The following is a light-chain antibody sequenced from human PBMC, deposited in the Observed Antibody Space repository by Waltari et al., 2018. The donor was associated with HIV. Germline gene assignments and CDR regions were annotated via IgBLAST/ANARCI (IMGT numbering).Light chain of an antibody. Sequence: QSVLTQPPPVSGAPGPRATTACTRSSSNIGAGFDVHWYQQLPGTAPKLLISESGTRPSGVTDRFSGSRSGSSASLAITGLQVDDEADYYCESFDSSLSRYVFGIGTKVTVL. CDR1: SSNIGAGFD. V-gene: IGLV1-40*01. CDR2: ESG. J-gene: IGLJ1*01. CDR3: ESFDSSLSRYV.